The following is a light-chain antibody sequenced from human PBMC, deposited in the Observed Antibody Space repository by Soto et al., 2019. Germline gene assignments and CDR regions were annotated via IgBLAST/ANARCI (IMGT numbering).Light chain of an antibody. V-gene: IGKV3-20*01. J-gene: IGKJ1*01. Sequence: EIVLTQSPGTLSLSPGERTTLSCRASQSISRYLAWYQQKPGQGPRLLIYDASSRATGTPDRFSGSGSGTDFTLTINRLEPEDFALYYCQQYGSSPPTFGQGTKGDNK. CDR1: QSISRY. CDR3: QQYGSSPPT. CDR2: DAS.